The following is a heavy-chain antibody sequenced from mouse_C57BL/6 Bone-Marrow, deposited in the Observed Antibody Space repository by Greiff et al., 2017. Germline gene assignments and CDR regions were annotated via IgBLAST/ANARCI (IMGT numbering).Heavy chain of an antibody. CDR3: TTWDYDGARFAY. CDR2: IDPENGDT. J-gene: IGHJ3*01. CDR1: GFNIKDDY. Sequence: EVQLQQSGAELVRPGASVKLSCTASGFNIKDDYMHWVKQRPEQGLEWIGWIDPENGDTEYASKFQGKATITADTSSNTAYLQLSSLTSEDTAVXYCTTWDYDGARFAYWGQGTLVTVSA. D-gene: IGHD2-4*01. V-gene: IGHV14-4*01.